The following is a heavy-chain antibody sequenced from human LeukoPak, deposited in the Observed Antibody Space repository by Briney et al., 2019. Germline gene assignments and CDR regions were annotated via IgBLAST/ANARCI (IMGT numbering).Heavy chain of an antibody. J-gene: IGHJ4*02. CDR3: SREELDTAMVPFFDN. D-gene: IGHD5-18*01. V-gene: IGHV4-4*07. Sequence: SETRSLTCAVSGGSISSYYWSWIRQPAGRGLEWIGRMYTSGNTNYNPSLKSRVTMSVNTSKNQFSRKLSASTRAARAGVYWSREELDTAMVPFFDNWGQGTLVTVSS. CDR2: MYTSGNT. CDR1: GGSISSYY.